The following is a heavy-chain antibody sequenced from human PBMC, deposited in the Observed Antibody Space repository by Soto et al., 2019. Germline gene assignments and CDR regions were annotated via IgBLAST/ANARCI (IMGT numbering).Heavy chain of an antibody. D-gene: IGHD2-15*01. J-gene: IGHJ4*02. CDR2: INHSGST. CDR1: GGSFSGYY. CDR3: ARLPGYCSGDSCRIDY. V-gene: IGHV4-34*01. Sequence: SETLSLTCAVYGGSFSGYYWSWIRQPPGKGLEWIGEINHSGSTNYNPSLKSRDTISVDTSKNQFSLKLSSVTAADTALYFCARLPGYCSGDSCRIDYWGQGTLVTVSS.